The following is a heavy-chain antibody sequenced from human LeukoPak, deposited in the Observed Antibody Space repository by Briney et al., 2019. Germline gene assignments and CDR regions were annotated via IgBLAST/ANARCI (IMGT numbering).Heavy chain of an antibody. Sequence: PGGSLRLSCAASGFTFSSYAMSWVRQAPGKGLEWVSAISGSGGSTYYADSVKGRFTISRDNSKNTLYLQMNSLRAEDTAVYYCAKDSTKGYYDSSGYYSFDCWGQGTLVTVSS. J-gene: IGHJ4*02. CDR3: AKDSTKGYYDSSGYYSFDC. CDR1: GFTFSSYA. V-gene: IGHV3-23*01. D-gene: IGHD3-22*01. CDR2: ISGSGGST.